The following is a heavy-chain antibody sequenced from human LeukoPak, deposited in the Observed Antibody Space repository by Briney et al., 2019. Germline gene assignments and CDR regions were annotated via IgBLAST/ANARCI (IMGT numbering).Heavy chain of an antibody. CDR1: GYTFTSYG. CDR2: ISAYNGNT. CDR3: ASGGGSGWYSGAFDI. Sequence: WASVKVSCKASGYTFTSYGISWVRQAPGQGLEWMGWISAYNGNTNYAQKLQGRVTMTTDTSTSTAYMELRSLRSDDTAVYYCASGGGSGWYSGAFDIWGQGTMVTVSS. V-gene: IGHV1-18*01. D-gene: IGHD6-19*01. J-gene: IGHJ3*02.